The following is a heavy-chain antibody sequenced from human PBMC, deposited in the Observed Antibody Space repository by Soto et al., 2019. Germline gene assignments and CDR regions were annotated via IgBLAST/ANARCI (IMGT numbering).Heavy chain of an antibody. CDR2: IAYDGSIK. CDR1: GFTFNDYP. Sequence: QVQLVESGGGVVQPGRSLRLSCAASGFTFNDYPMHWIRQAPGKGLEWVAVIAYDGSIKLYADSVKGRFTISRDSSDNTLYLQMNSLRPEATAVYYCARDMFRGAPDYLDFWGQGTLVTVSS. CDR3: ARDMFRGAPDYLDF. V-gene: IGHV3-30-3*01. J-gene: IGHJ4*02. D-gene: IGHD1-26*01.